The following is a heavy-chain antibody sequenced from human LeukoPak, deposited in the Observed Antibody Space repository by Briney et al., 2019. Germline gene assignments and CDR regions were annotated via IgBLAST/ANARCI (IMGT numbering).Heavy chain of an antibody. Sequence: GASLQISCEGSGSSFTSYWIGWVRQLPGKGLEWMGIIYPGDSDTRYSPSFQGQVTISADKSISTAYLQWSSLKASVTAMYYCASLAYCGGDCYPDAFDIWGQGTMVTVSS. CDR1: GSSFTSYW. D-gene: IGHD2-21*01. J-gene: IGHJ3*02. V-gene: IGHV5-51*01. CDR3: ASLAYCGGDCYPDAFDI. CDR2: IYPGDSDT.